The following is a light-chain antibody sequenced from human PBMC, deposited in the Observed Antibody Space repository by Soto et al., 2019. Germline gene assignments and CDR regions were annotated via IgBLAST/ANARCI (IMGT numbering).Light chain of an antibody. CDR1: QSIRRY. J-gene: IGKJ4*01. V-gene: IGKV1-39*01. Sequence: DIQLTQSPSSLSASVGDRVTITCRASQSIRRYLNWYQQKPGKAPKLLIYAASSLQNGVSSRFMGSGSVTDFTLTISYLQTEDFATYCCQQTSSTPTVGGATKVEIK. CDR3: QQTSSTPT. CDR2: AAS.